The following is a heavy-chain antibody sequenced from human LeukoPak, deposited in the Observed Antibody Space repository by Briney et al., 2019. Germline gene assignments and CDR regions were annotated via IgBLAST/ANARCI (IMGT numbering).Heavy chain of an antibody. J-gene: IGHJ4*02. CDR3: ARVLRFLEWLLPLGPFDY. D-gene: IGHD3-3*01. Sequence: ASVKVSCKASGGTFSSYAISWVRQAPGQGLEWMGGTIPIFGTANYAQKFQGRVTITADESTSTAYMELSSLRSEDTAVYYCARVLRFLEWLLPLGPFDYWGQGTLVTVSS. V-gene: IGHV1-69*13. CDR2: TIPIFGTA. CDR1: GGTFSSYA.